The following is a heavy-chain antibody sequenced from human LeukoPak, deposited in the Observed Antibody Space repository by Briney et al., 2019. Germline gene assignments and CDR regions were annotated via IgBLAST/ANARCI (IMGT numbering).Heavy chain of an antibody. CDR2: IHYSGST. D-gene: IGHD6-13*01. CDR1: GGSINSYY. J-gene: IGHJ4*02. Sequence: PSETLSLTCTVSGGSINSYYWSWIRQPPGRGLEWIGSIHYSGSTSYNPSLRSRVTISVDKSKNQFFLKLSPVTATDTAVYYCARRVHNSSWSSYFDYWGQETLVTVSS. CDR3: ARRVHNSSWSSYFDY. V-gene: IGHV4-59*01.